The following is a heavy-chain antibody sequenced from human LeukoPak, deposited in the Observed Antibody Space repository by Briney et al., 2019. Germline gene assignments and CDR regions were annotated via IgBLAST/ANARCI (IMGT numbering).Heavy chain of an antibody. CDR3: ARDGIAAASRRFDP. CDR2: IYTSGST. V-gene: IGHV4-4*07. J-gene: IGHJ5*02. D-gene: IGHD6-13*01. CDR1: GGSISSYY. Sequence: PSETLSLTCTVSGGSISSYYWSWIRQPAGKGLEWIGRIYTSGSTNYNPSLKSRVTMSVDTSKNQFSLKLSSVTAADTAVYYCARDGIAAASRRFDPWGQGTLVTVSS.